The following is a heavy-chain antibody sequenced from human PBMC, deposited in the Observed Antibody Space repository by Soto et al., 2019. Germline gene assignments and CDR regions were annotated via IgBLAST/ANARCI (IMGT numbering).Heavy chain of an antibody. D-gene: IGHD6-13*01. CDR1: GFTFSNYW. CDR2: INIGGSAA. CDR3: VRGPNAWYGIDY. Sequence: EVQLVESGGGLVQPGGSLRLSCAASGFTFSNYWMHWVRLPPGKGLLWVSRINIGGSAANYAGSVEGRFTVSRDDAKNTLYLQMNSLRDDDTAVYYCVRGPNAWYGIDYWGQGAPVTVSS. J-gene: IGHJ4*02. V-gene: IGHV3-74*01.